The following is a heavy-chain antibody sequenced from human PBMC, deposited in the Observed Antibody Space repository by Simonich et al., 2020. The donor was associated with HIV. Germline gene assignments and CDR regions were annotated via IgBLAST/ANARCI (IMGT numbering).Heavy chain of an antibody. D-gene: IGHD7-27*01. CDR3: ARVWGGDYSALQY. CDR1: GFTFTSYE. Sequence: EVQLVESGGGLVQPGGSLRLSCAASGFTFTSYEMKVVRQAPGKGLGRGSTLRSRDSTIYYADSVKGRFTISRDNAKNSLYLQMNSLRPEDTAVYYCARVWGGDYSALQYWGQGTLVTVSS. CDR2: LRSRDSTI. V-gene: IGHV3-48*03. J-gene: IGHJ1*01.